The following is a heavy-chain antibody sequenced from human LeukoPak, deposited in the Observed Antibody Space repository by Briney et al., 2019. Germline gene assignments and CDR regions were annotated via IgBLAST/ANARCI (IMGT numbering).Heavy chain of an antibody. D-gene: IGHD6-13*01. CDR1: GYTFTDYY. CDR3: ARRVAAPGHDAFDI. J-gene: IGHJ3*02. Sequence: ASVKVTCKASGYTFTDYYLHWVRQAPGQGLEWMGWINPNSGDTHFARTFQDRVTMARDTSISSAYMELGRLRSDDTALYYCARRVAAPGHDAFDIWGQGTMVTVSS. V-gene: IGHV1-2*02. CDR2: INPNSGDT.